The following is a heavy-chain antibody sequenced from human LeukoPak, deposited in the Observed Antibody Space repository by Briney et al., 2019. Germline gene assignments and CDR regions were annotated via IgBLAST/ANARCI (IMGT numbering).Heavy chain of an antibody. J-gene: IGHJ5*02. V-gene: IGHV3-30-3*01. D-gene: IGHD6-19*01. CDR1: GFSFSGYA. Sequence: GGSLRLSCAASGFSFSGYAMHWVRQAPGRGLEWVARLAHDETNKQYGDSVKGRFTISRDNSNNILFLQMNTLRGEDTAVYFCARDGWEGSSGSFLDLWGQGTLVTVSS. CDR3: ARDGWEGSSGSFLDL. CDR2: LAHDETNK.